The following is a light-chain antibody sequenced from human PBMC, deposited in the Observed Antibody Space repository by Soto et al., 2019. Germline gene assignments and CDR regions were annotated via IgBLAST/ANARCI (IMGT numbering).Light chain of an antibody. Sequence: DIQMTQSPSSLSASVGDRVTITCQASQDISNYLNWYQQKPGKAPKLLIYDASNLETGVPSSSSGSGSGTDFTFTISSLQPEDIATYYCQQYDNLPGAFGPGTKVDIK. V-gene: IGKV1-33*01. CDR1: QDISNY. CDR2: DAS. CDR3: QQYDNLPGA. J-gene: IGKJ3*01.